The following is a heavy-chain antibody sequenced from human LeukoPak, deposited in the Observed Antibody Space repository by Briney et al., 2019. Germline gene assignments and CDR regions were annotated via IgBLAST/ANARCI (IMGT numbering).Heavy chain of an antibody. Sequence: SVKVSCKASGGTFNSYAINWVRQAPGQGLEWMGGLIPIFGTTNYAQKFQGRVTITTDESTNTAYMELSSLRSEDTAVYYCARSGQLVYWYFDLWGRGTLLTVSS. CDR3: ARSGQLVYWYFDL. V-gene: IGHV1-69*05. J-gene: IGHJ2*01. D-gene: IGHD6-6*01. CDR2: LIPIFGTT. CDR1: GGTFNSYA.